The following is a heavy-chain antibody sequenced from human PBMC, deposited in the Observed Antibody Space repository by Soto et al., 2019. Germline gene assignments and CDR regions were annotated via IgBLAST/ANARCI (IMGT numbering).Heavy chain of an antibody. CDR1: GYTFTSYG. CDR2: INAGNGNT. J-gene: IGHJ4*02. V-gene: IGHV1-3*01. D-gene: IGHD6-19*01. Sequence: ASVKVSCKASGYTFTSYGISWVRQAPGQRLEWMGWINAGNGNTKYSQKIQGRVTITRDTSASTAYMELSSLRSEDTAVYYCARHGSGWDYWGQGTLVTVS. CDR3: ARHGSGWDY.